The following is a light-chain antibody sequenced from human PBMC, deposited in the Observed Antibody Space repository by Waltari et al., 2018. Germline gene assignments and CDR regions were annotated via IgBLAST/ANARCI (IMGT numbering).Light chain of an antibody. CDR3: QTWGTGIHVV. V-gene: IGLV4-69*01. CDR1: SGYSSYT. Sequence: QLVLTQSPSASASLGASVKLTCILSSGYSSYTLACHRQQSEKGPRYLMKVNSDGSHTKGDGIPDRFSGSSSGAERYLTISSLQSEDEGDYYCQTWGTGIHVVFGGGTKLTVL. J-gene: IGLJ2*01. CDR2: VNSDGSH.